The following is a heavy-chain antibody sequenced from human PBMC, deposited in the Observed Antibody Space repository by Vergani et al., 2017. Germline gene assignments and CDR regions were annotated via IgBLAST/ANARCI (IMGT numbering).Heavy chain of an antibody. Sequence: QVQLVESGGGVVQPGRSLRLSCAASGFTFSSYGMHWVRQAPGKGLEWVAVIWYDGSNKYDADSVKGRFTISRDNSKNTLYLQMNSLRAEDTAVYYCARILLDGYNSGAIDYWGQGTLVTVSS. V-gene: IGHV3-33*01. CDR2: IWYDGSNK. J-gene: IGHJ4*02. D-gene: IGHD5-24*01. CDR1: GFTFSSYG. CDR3: ARILLDGYNSGAIDY.